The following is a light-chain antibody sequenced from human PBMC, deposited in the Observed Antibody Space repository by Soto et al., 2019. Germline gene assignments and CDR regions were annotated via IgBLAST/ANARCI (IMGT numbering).Light chain of an antibody. CDR2: AAS. CDR1: QGIRNY. CDR3: QKYSSVPV. Sequence: DIQMTQSTTSLSASVGDRVTITCRASQGIRNYVAWYQQIPGKAPKLLIYAASTLQSGVPSRFSGSGSGTDFTLPINGLQPEDVATYSCQKYSSVPVFGPGTKVEIK. J-gene: IGKJ3*01. V-gene: IGKV1-27*01.